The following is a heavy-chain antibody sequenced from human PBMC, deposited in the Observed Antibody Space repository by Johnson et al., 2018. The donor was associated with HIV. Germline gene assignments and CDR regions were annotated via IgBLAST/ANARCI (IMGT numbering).Heavy chain of an antibody. Sequence: QVQLVESGGGLVQPGGSLRLSCAASASTFSSYDMHWVRQATVKGLEWVALIWYDGRNKYYADSVKGRFTISRDNSKNTLYLQMNSLRAEDTAVYYCARDSGQQLADAFDIWGQGTMVTVSS. CDR2: IWYDGRNK. D-gene: IGHD6-6*01. V-gene: IGHV3-30*02. J-gene: IGHJ3*02. CDR3: ARDSGQQLADAFDI. CDR1: ASTFSSYD.